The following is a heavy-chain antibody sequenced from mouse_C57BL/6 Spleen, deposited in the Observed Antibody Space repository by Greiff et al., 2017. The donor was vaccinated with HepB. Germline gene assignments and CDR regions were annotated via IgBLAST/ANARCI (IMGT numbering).Heavy chain of an antibody. CDR2: IHPNSGST. CDR3: AREGGYGNYEVGAMDY. Sequence: QVQLKQPGAELVKPGASVKLSCKASGYTFTSYWMHWVKQRPGQGLEWIGMIHPNSGSTNYNEKFKSKATLTVDKSSSTAYMQLSSLTSEDSAVYYCAREGGYGNYEVGAMDYWGQGTSVTVSS. V-gene: IGHV1-64*01. CDR1: GYTFTSYW. D-gene: IGHD2-1*01. J-gene: IGHJ4*01.